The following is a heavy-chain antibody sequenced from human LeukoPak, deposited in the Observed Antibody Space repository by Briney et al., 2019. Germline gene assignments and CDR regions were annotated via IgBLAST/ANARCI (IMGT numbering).Heavy chain of an antibody. CDR2: VSYVGSKK. D-gene: IGHD3-3*01. V-gene: IGHV3-30*04. CDR1: GFTFFTYS. J-gene: IGHJ4*02. CDR3: ARGVTEDTGVAQFDS. Sequence: GRSLRLSWAASGFTFFTYSMHWVRQAPGKGLEWVGVVSYVGSKKNYAESVKGRLTISRDNSKSTLYLQMNSLRPDDTAVYYCARGVTEDTGVAQFDSWGQGSLVTVSS.